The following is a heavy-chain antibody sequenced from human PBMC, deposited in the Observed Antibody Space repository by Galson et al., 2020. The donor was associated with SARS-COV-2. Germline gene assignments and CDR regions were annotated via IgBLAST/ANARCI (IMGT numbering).Heavy chain of an antibody. V-gene: IGHV1-2*02. Sequence: KISCKASGYTFTDYYIHWVRQAPGQGLEWMGWINSNSGGTNYAQKFRGRVTMTRDTSISTAYMEMSRVSSDDTAVYYCARGVGSGYYYYFDYWGQGTLVTVSS. CDR2: INSNSGGT. CDR3: ARGVGSGYYYYFDY. CDR1: GYTFTDYY. D-gene: IGHD3-3*01. J-gene: IGHJ4*02.